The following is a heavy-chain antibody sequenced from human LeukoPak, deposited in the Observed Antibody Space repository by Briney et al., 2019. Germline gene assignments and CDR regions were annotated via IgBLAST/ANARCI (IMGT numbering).Heavy chain of an antibody. J-gene: IGHJ4*02. Sequence: ETSETLSLTCAVHGGSFSGHYWSWIRQSPGKGLEWIGETNGSGSTNYNPSLKSRVTISADTSKSQFSLKVTSVTAADTAVYFCARGGWELPEGYFDFWGQGTLVTVSS. CDR1: GGSFSGHY. V-gene: IGHV4-34*01. CDR3: ARGGWELPEGYFDF. CDR2: TNGSGST. D-gene: IGHD1-26*01.